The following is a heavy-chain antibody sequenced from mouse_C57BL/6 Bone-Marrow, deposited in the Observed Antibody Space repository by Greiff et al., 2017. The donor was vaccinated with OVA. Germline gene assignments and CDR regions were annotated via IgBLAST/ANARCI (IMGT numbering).Heavy chain of an antibody. CDR1: GYTFTSYW. J-gene: IGHJ2*01. V-gene: IGHV1-72*01. D-gene: IGHD2-4*01. Sequence: VQLQQPGAELVKPGASVKLSCKASGYTFTSYWMHWVKQRPGRGLEWIGRIDPNSGGTKYNEKFKSKATLTVDKPSSTAYMQLSSLTSEDSAVYYCASGAGLRPTYFDYWGQGTTLTVSS. CDR3: ASGAGLRPTYFDY. CDR2: IDPNSGGT.